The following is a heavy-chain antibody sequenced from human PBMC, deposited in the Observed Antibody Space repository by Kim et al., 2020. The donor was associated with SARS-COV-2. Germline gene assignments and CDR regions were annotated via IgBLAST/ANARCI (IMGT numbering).Heavy chain of an antibody. Sequence: GESLKISCKGSGYSFTSYWSGWVRQMPGKGLEWMGIIYPGDSDTRYSPSFQGQVTISADKSISTAYLQWNSLKASYTAMYYYARQSFRSMIRGVITSDYYCAMDVWGQGTTVTVSS. V-gene: IGHV5-51*01. CDR2: IYPGDSDT. J-gene: IGHJ6*01. D-gene: IGHD3-10*01. CDR1: GYSFTSYW. CDR3: ARQSFRSMIRGVITSDYYCAMDV.